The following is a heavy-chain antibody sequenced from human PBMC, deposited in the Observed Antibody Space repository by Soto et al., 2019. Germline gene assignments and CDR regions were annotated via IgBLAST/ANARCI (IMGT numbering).Heavy chain of an antibody. D-gene: IGHD5-12*01. J-gene: IGHJ4*02. CDR3: ARQNIVATTPYDFDY. CDR1: VGSTSSYY. Sequence: SETLSLTCTVSVGSTSSYYWSWIRQPPGKGLEWIGYIYYSGSTNYNPSLKSRVTISVDTSKNQFSLKLSSVTAADTAVYYCARQNIVATTPYDFDYWGQGTLVTVSS. V-gene: IGHV4-59*01. CDR2: IYYSGST.